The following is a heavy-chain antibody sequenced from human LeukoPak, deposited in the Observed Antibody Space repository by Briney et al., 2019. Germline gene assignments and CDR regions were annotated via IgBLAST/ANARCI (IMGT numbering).Heavy chain of an antibody. V-gene: IGHV4-4*07. D-gene: IGHD1-26*01. J-gene: IGHJ5*02. CDR1: GGSISSYY. CDR2: IYTSGST. Sequence: PSETLSLTCTVSGGSISSYYCSWIRQPAGKGLEWIGRIYTSGSTNYNPSLKSRVTMSVDTSKNQFSLKLSSVTAADTAVYYCAREWELRTYNWFDPWGQGTLVTVSS. CDR3: AREWELRTYNWFDP.